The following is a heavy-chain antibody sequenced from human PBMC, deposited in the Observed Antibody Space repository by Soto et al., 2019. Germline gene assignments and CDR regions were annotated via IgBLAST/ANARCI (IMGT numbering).Heavy chain of an antibody. V-gene: IGHV1-18*01. D-gene: IGHD3-22*01. J-gene: IGHJ4*02. CDR3: ARDYYYDSSGYYSGKPRHFDY. Sequence: QVQLVQSGAEVKKPGASVKVSCKASGYTFTSYGISWVRQAPGQGLEWMGWISAYNGNTNYAQKVQGRVTMTTDTSTSTAYMERRNLRSDDTAVYYCARDYYYDSSGYYSGKPRHFDYWGQGTLVTVSS. CDR1: GYTFTSYG. CDR2: ISAYNGNT.